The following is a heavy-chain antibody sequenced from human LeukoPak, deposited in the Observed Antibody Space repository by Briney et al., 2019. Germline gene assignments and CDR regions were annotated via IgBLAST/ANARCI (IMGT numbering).Heavy chain of an antibody. V-gene: IGHV4-39*07. CDR1: GASINNDTHY. CDR2: VYFTGTT. J-gene: IGHJ4*02. Sequence: SETLSLTCTVSGASINNDTHYWGWIRQPPGKGLEWIGNVYFTGTTYSPPSLKSRVSMSVDTSKSQFSLKLSSVTAAGTAVYYCARVEAVAGTRPDFWGQGTLVTVSA. CDR3: ARVEAVAGTRPDF. D-gene: IGHD6-19*01.